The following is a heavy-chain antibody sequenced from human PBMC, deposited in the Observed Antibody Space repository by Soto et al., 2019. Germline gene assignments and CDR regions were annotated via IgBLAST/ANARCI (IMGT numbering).Heavy chain of an antibody. J-gene: IGHJ6*02. V-gene: IGHV3-48*02. CDR1: GFTFSSYS. D-gene: IGHD4-4*01. Sequence: EVQLVESGGGLVQPGGSLRLSCAASGFTFSSYSMNWVRQAPGKGLEGVSYISSSSSTIYYADSVKGRFTISRDNAKNSLYLQMNSLRDEDTAVYYCARARLPSNYHYYYGMDVWGQGTTVTVSS. CDR2: ISSSSSTI. CDR3: ARARLPSNYHYYYGMDV.